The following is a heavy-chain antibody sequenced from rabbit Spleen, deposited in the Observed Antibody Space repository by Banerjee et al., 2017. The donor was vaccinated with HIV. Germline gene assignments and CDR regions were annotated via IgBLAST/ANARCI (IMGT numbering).Heavy chain of an antibody. D-gene: IGHD4-2*01. V-gene: IGHV1S40*01. CDR3: ARFSSGVYAAYAYAT. Sequence: EESGGDLVKPGASLTLTCTASGIDFSSYYYMCWVRQAPGKGLEWIACIYAGSSGSTYYASWAKGRFTISKTSSTTVTLQMTSLTGADTATYFCARFSSGVYAAYAYATWGPGTLVTVS. J-gene: IGHJ2*01. CDR2: IYAGSSGST. CDR1: GIDFSSYYY.